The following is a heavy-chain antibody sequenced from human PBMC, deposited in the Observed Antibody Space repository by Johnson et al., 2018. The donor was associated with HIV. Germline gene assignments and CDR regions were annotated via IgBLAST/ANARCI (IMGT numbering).Heavy chain of an antibody. CDR3: AREGLSGTYFNAFDI. CDR1: GFTFSSYW. CDR2: ISGSSSTI. D-gene: IGHD1-20*01. Sequence: MQLVESGGGLVQPGGSLRLSCAASGFTFSSYWMSWVRQAPGKGLEWISYISGSSSTIYYADSVKGRFTISRDNSKNSLYLQVHSFRVEDTAVYYCAREGLSGTYFNAFDIWGRGTMVTVSS. J-gene: IGHJ3*02. V-gene: IGHV3-48*04.